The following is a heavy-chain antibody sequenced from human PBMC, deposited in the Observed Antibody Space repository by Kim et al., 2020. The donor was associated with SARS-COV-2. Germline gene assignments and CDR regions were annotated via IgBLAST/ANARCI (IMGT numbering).Heavy chain of an antibody. V-gene: IGHV4-39*01. J-gene: IGHJ4*02. CDR3: ARGTRGATYYFDY. Sequence: SNPSLKIRVTISVDTSNNQFSLKLSSVTATDTAVYYCARGTRGATYYFDYWGQGTLVTVSS. D-gene: IGHD3-10*01.